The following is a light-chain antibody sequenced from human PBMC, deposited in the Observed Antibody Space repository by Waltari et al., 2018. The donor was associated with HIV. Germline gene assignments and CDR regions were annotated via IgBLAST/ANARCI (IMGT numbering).Light chain of an antibody. V-gene: IGLV2-8*01. CDR3: SSYAGSNNVV. Sequence: QSALTQPPSASGSPGQSVTISCTGTSSDVGAYNSVPWYQQHPGKAPKLLISEVTKRPSGVPDLFSGSKSGNTASLTVSGLQAEDEADFYCSSYAGSNNVVFGGGTKLTVL. J-gene: IGLJ2*01. CDR2: EVT. CDR1: SSDVGAYNS.